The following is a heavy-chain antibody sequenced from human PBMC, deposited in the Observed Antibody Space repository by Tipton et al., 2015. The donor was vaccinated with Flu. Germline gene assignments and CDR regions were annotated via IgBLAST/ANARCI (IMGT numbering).Heavy chain of an antibody. D-gene: IGHD4-11*01. V-gene: IGHV3-11*01. CDR2: ISSSGSTL. J-gene: IGHJ5*02. CDR3: ARDRNSKESWFDP. CDR1: GFTFRGYY. Sequence: GSLRLSCAASGFTFRGYYMSWIRQAPGKGLEWISYISSSGSTLYYADSVKGRFTISRDNAQNSLYLQMNSLRAEDTAVYYCARDRNSKESWFDPWGQGTLVTVSS.